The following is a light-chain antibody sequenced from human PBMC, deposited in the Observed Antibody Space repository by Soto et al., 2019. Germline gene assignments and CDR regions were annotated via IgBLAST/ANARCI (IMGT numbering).Light chain of an antibody. J-gene: IGKJ4*01. CDR1: QSVSSSY. V-gene: IGKV3-20*01. Sequence: EIVLTQSPGTLSLSPGERATLSCRASQSVSSSYLAWYQQKPGQAPRQLIYGASSRATGIPDRFSGSGSGKDFPLTITRLEPKDFAVYYCQHYRTSFGGGTRVEIK. CDR3: QHYRTS. CDR2: GAS.